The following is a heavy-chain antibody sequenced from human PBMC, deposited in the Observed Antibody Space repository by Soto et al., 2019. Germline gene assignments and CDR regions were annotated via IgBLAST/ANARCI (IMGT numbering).Heavy chain of an antibody. J-gene: IGHJ6*02. V-gene: IGHV1-3*01. CDR3: ARDVGYCTNGVCPFDYYYYYGMDV. CDR2: INAGNGNT. Sequence: GASVKVSCKASGYTFTIYAMHWVRQAPGQRLEWMGWINAGNGNTKYSQKFQGRVTITRDTSASTAYMELSSLRSEDTAVYYCARDVGYCTNGVCPFDYYYYYGMDVWGQGTTVTVSS. CDR1: GYTFTIYA. D-gene: IGHD2-8*01.